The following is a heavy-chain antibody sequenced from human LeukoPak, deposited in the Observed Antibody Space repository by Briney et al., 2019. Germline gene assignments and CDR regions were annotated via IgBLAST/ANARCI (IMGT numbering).Heavy chain of an antibody. Sequence: SETLSLTCTVSGGSISSYYWSWIRQPPGKGLEWIGYIYYSGSTNYNPSLKSRVTISVDTSKNQFSLKLSSVTAADTAVYYCASTIAAAGYFDYWGQGTLVTVSS. CDR3: ASTIAAAGYFDY. CDR1: GGSISSYY. J-gene: IGHJ4*02. CDR2: IYYSGST. V-gene: IGHV4-59*01. D-gene: IGHD6-13*01.